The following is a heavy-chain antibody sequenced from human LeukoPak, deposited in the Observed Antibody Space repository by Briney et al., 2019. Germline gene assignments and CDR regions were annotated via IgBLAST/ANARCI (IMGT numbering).Heavy chain of an antibody. D-gene: IGHD3-9*01. V-gene: IGHV3-23*01. CDR1: GFTFSSYA. CDR3: ARADYDILTGYYILGY. Sequence: GGSLRLSCAASGFTFSSYAMSWVRQAPGKGLEWVSAISGSGGSTYYADSVKGRFTISRDNSKNTLYLQMNSLRAEDTAVYYCARADYDILTGYYILGYWGQGTLVTVSS. J-gene: IGHJ4*02. CDR2: ISGSGGST.